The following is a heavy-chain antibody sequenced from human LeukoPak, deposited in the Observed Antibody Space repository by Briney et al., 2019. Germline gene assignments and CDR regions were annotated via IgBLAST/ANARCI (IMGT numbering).Heavy chain of an antibody. J-gene: IGHJ1*01. Sequence: GGSLRLSCTASGFTFSTYAMSWIRQAPGRGLEWVSAITGNGDATYSADSVRDRFAISRDNSKNTLYLQLNSVRGEDTAVYYCARDRQAAVAGFYFQYWGQGTLVTLSA. CDR1: GFTFSTYA. V-gene: IGHV3-23*01. CDR2: ITGNGDAT. D-gene: IGHD6-19*01. CDR3: ARDRQAAVAGFYFQY.